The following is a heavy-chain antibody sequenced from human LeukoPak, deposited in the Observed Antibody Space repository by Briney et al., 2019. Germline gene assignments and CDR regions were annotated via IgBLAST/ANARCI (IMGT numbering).Heavy chain of an antibody. J-gene: IGHJ5*02. CDR2: ISAYNGNA. Sequence: ASVKVSCKASGYTFTSYGISWVRPAPGQGLERMGWISAYNGNANYAQKLQGRVTMTTDTSTSTAYMELRSLRSDDTAVYYCARGTLYYYDSSGYYYGWFDPWGQGTLVTVSS. D-gene: IGHD3-22*01. CDR3: ARGTLYYYDSSGYYYGWFDP. CDR1: GYTFTSYG. V-gene: IGHV1-18*01.